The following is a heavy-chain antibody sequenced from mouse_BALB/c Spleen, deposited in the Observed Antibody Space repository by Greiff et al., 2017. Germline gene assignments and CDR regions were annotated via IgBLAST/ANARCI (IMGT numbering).Heavy chain of an antibody. D-gene: IGHD1-1*01. V-gene: IGHV1-7*01. Sequence: QVQLQQSGAELAKPGASVKMSCKASGYTFTSYWMHWVKQRPGQGLEWIGYINPSTGYTEYNQKFKDKATLTADKSSSTAYMQLSSLTSEDSAVYYCARGYYGSRDWFAYWGQGTLVTVSA. CDR3: ARGYYGSRDWFAY. CDR2: INPSTGYT. CDR1: GYTFTSYW. J-gene: IGHJ3*01.